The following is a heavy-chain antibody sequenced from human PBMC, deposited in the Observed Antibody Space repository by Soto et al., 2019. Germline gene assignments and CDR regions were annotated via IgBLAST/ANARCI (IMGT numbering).Heavy chain of an antibody. CDR2: ISGSGGST. D-gene: IGHD3-3*01. V-gene: IGHV3-23*01. CDR3: AKNPWAYDFWSGYYFYFDY. J-gene: IGHJ4*02. CDR1: GFTFSSYA. Sequence: GGSLRLSCAASGFTFSSYAMSWVRQAPGKGLEWVSAISGSGGSTYYADSVKGRFTISRDNSKNTLYLQMNSLRAEDTAVYYCAKNPWAYDFWSGYYFYFDYWGQGTLVTVSS.